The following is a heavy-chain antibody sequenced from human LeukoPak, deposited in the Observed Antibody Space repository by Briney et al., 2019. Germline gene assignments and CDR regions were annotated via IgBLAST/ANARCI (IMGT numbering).Heavy chain of an antibody. CDR1: GFTFSNYG. CDR2: ISGSGGST. D-gene: IGHD2-2*01. V-gene: IGHV3-23*01. J-gene: IGHJ4*02. Sequence: GGSLRLSCAASGFTFSNYGMNWIRQAPGRGLEWVSGISGSGGSTYYADSVKGRFTISRDNSKYTLYLQVNSLRAEDTAIYYCAKKRVLVVPAADFDYWGQGTLVTVSS. CDR3: AKKRVLVVPAADFDY.